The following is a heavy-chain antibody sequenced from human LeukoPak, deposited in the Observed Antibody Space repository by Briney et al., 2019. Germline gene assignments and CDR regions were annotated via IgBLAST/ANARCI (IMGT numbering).Heavy chain of an antibody. CDR2: IKQDGSEK. D-gene: IGHD4-17*01. CDR3: AREIYLGYGDYEGEVVVDFYWFDP. V-gene: IGHV3-7*01. CDR1: GLTFSSYW. Sequence: PGGSLRLSCAASGLTFSSYWMSWVRQAPGKGLEWVANIKQDGSEKYYVDSVKGRFTISRDNAKNSLYLQMNSLRAEDTAVYYCAREIYLGYGDYEGEVVVDFYWFDPWGQGTLVTVSS. J-gene: IGHJ5*02.